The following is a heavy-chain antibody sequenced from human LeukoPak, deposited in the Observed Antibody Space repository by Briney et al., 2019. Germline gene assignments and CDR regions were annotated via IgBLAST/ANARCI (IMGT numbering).Heavy chain of an antibody. CDR3: ARTYRDIAAAATDY. CDR1: GYTFTGYY. J-gene: IGHJ4*02. CDR2: INPNSGGT. Sequence: ASVKVSCKASGYTFTGYYMHWVRQAPGQGLEWMGWINPNSGGTNYAQKFQGRVTMTRDTSITTAYMELSRLRSDDTAVYYCARTYRDIAAAATDYWGQGTLVTVSP. D-gene: IGHD6-13*01. V-gene: IGHV1-2*02.